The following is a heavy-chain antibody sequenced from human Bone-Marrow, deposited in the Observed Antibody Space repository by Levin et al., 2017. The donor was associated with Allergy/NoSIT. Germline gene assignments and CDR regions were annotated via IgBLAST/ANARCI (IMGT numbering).Heavy chain of an antibody. CDR2: IYHSGST. J-gene: IGHJ4*02. Sequence: SETLSLTCVVSGYSISSGYNWGWIRQPPGKGLEWIGSIYHSGSTYYNPSLKSRVTISVDTSKNQFSLKLSSVTAADTAVYYCARAGMITFGGSQFDYWGPGSLVTVSS. CDR3: ARAGMITFGGSQFDY. V-gene: IGHV4-38-2*01. D-gene: IGHD3-16*01. CDR1: GYSISSGYN.